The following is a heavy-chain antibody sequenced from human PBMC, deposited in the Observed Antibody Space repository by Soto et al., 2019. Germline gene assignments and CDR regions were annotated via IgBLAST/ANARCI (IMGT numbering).Heavy chain of an antibody. CDR1: AFTFSSYW. CDR2: IKQDGSEK. Sequence: EVRLVGSGGGLVRPGGSLRLSCAASAFTFSSYWMSWVRQAPGKGLEWVANIKQDGSEKYYVDSVKGRFTISRDNAKNSLYLQMNSLRAEDTAVYHCARDLFEAARRGEYAFDIWGQGTMLTVSS. CDR3: ARDLFEAARRGEYAFDI. D-gene: IGHD3-16*01. V-gene: IGHV3-7*03. J-gene: IGHJ3*02.